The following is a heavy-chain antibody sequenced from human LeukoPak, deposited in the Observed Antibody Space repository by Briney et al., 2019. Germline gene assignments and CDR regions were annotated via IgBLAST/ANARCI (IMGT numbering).Heavy chain of an antibody. CDR2: IYYSGST. D-gene: IGHD6-19*01. V-gene: IGHV4-39*07. Sequence: PSETLSLTCTVSGGSISSSSYYWGWIRQPPGKGLEWIGSIYYSGSTYYNPSLKSRVTISVDTSKNQFSLKLSSVTAADTAVYYCAAGSGWYVGYFDYWGQGTLVTVSS. CDR1: GGSISSSSYY. J-gene: IGHJ4*02. CDR3: AAGSGWYVGYFDY.